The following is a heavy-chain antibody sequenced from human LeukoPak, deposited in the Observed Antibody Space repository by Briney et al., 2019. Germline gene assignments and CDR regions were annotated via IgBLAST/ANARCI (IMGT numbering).Heavy chain of an antibody. J-gene: IGHJ4*02. Sequence: SETLSLTCTVSGGSISSGAYYWNWIRQLPGKGLEWIGYISYSGSTYYNPSLKSRVTISVDTSKNQISLKVNSVTAADTAVYYCARGGSYGGIGDYWGQGTLVTVSS. CDR2: ISYSGST. V-gene: IGHV4-31*03. CDR3: ARGGSYGGIGDY. CDR1: GGSISSGAYY. D-gene: IGHD1-26*01.